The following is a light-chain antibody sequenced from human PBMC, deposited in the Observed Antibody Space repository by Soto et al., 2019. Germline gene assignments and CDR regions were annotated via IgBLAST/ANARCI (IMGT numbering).Light chain of an antibody. J-gene: IGLJ1*01. CDR2: DVS. Sequence: CALTQPSSVSGSPGPSITFSCNGTSSDVGGYNYVSWYQHHPGKAPKLMISDVSDRPSGVSNRFSGSKSDNTASLTISGLQAEDEADYYCSSYTSSSTLYVFGTGTKVTVL. CDR3: SSYTSSSTLYV. CDR1: SSDVGGYNY. V-gene: IGLV2-14*03.